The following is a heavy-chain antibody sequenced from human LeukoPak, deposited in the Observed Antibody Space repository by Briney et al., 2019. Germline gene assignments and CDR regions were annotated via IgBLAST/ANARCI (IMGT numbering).Heavy chain of an antibody. CDR1: GFTVISNY. V-gene: IGHV3-53*01. Sequence: GSLRLSCAASGFTVISNYMSWVRQAPGKGLEWVSVIYSGGSTYYADSVKGRFTISRDNSKNTLYLQMNSLRAEDTAVYYCARNGYSSSWYRNWGQGTLVTVSS. J-gene: IGHJ4*02. CDR2: IYSGGST. CDR3: ARNGYSSSWYRN. D-gene: IGHD6-13*01.